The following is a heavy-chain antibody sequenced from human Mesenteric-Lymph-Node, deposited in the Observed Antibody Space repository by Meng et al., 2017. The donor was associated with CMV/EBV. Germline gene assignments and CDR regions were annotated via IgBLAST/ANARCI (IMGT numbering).Heavy chain of an antibody. V-gene: IGHV3-74*03. D-gene: IGHD3-22*01. CDR2: ITSDGTTS. CDR1: GFTFSNDW. Sequence: GFTFSNDWMYWVRQGPGKGLMWVSRITSDGTTSTYAGSLRGRFTISRDNAKNTVYLQMNSLRAEDTALYYCARGGLTDSTGYYTVDYWGQGTLVTVSS. J-gene: IGHJ4*02. CDR3: ARGGLTDSTGYYTVDY.